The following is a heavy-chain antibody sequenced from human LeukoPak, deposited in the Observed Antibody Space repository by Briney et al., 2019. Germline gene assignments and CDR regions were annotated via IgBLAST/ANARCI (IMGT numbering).Heavy chain of an antibody. CDR3: ARASSVTYYFDY. CDR1: GFTFSSYW. D-gene: IGHD4-11*01. Sequence: GGSLRLSCAASGFTFSSYWMHWVRQAPGKGLVWVSRINSDGSSTSYADSVKGRFTISRDNAKNTLYLQMNSLRAEDTAVYYCARASSVTYYFDYWGQGTLVTVSS. CDR2: INSDGSST. V-gene: IGHV3-74*01. J-gene: IGHJ4*02.